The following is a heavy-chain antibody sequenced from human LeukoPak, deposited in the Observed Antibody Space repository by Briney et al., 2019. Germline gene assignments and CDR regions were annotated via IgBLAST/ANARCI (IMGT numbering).Heavy chain of an antibody. CDR2: INSDGSST. CDR3: ARGYGGNYNWFDP. D-gene: IGHD4-23*01. Sequence: GGSLRLSCAASGFTFSNYWMHWVRQAPGKGLVWVSRINSDGSSTTYADSVKGRFTISRDNAKNTLYLQMNSLRAEATAVYYCARGYGGNYNWFDPWGQGTLVTVSS. V-gene: IGHV3-74*01. J-gene: IGHJ5*02. CDR1: GFTFSNYW.